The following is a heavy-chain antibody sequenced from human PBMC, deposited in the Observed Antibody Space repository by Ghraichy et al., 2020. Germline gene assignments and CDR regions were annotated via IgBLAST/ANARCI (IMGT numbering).Heavy chain of an antibody. J-gene: IGHJ3*02. CDR1: GDTFSKYY. V-gene: IGHV1-46*01. CDR2: IHPSGGST. D-gene: IGHD6-13*01. Sequence: ASVKVSCKASGDTFSKYYMHWVRQAPGQGLEWMGIIHPSGGSTSDAQRFQGRVTMTRDTSTSTVYMELSSLKAEDTAVYFCARDRGGSRWPGDALEMWGQGTMVTVSS. CDR3: ARDRGGSRWPGDALEM.